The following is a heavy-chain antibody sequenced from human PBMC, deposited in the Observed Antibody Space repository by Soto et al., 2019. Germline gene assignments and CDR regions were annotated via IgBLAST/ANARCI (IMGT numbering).Heavy chain of an antibody. CDR2: IYYSGNT. Sequence: SETLSLTCTVSGGSVSSANYYWGWIRQPPGKGLEWIGYIYYSGNTNYNPSLNSRVTISVDTSKNQFSLKLSSVTAADTAVYYCARDALSRDSIWGQGTLVTVSS. V-gene: IGHV4-61*01. CDR3: ARDALSRDSI. CDR1: GGSVSSANYY. J-gene: IGHJ4*02. D-gene: IGHD3-22*01.